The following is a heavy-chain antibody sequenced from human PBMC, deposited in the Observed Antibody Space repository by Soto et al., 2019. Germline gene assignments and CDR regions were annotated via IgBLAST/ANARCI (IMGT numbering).Heavy chain of an antibody. CDR1: GFTFSSYG. V-gene: IGHV3-33*01. Sequence: QVQLVESGGGVVQPGRSLRLSCAASGFTFSSYGMHWVRQAPGKGLEWVAVIWYDGSNKYYADSVKGRFTISRDNSKNTLYLQMNSLRAEDTAVYYCARERIRPVFPYYYYGMDVCGQGTTVTVSS. CDR3: ARERIRPVFPYYYYGMDV. D-gene: IGHD2-21*01. J-gene: IGHJ6*02. CDR2: IWYDGSNK.